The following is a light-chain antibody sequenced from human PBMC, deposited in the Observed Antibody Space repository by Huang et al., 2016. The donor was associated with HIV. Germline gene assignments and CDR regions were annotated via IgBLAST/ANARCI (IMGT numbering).Light chain of an antibody. CDR1: QIATTN. CDR2: GAS. CDR3: QQYNNWPHCT. V-gene: IGKV3-15*01. Sequence: EIVMTQSPGTLSVSPGDRATLSCRASQIATTNLAWYPQKPGQAPRLLISGASARAAGSPARFSGGGSGTDFTLTISSLQSEDFAVYYCQQYNNWPHCTFGQGTKLEIK. J-gene: IGKJ2*02.